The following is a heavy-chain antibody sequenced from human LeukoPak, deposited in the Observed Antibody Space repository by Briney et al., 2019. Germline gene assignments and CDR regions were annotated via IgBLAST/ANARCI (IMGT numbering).Heavy chain of an antibody. CDR3: APTRCGYYSDSXGFYAPDW. D-gene: IGHD3-22*01. J-gene: IGHJ4*02. CDR1: GFTFSSYG. V-gene: IGHV3-30*03. CDR2: ISYDGSNK. Sequence: GGSLRLSCAASGFTFSSYGMHWVRQAPGKGLEWVAVISYDGSNKYYGDSVKGRFTISRDNSKNTLYLQMNSLRAEDTAVYYCAPTRCGYYSDSXGFYAPDWWGQGSLVTVS.